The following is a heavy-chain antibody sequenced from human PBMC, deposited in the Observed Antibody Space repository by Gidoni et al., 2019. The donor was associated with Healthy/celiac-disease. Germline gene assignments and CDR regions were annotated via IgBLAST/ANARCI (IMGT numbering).Heavy chain of an antibody. D-gene: IGHD3-3*01. CDR1: GYTFTGYY. V-gene: IGHV1-2*02. J-gene: IGHJ5*02. Sequence: QVQLVQSGAEVKQPGASVKVSCKASGYTFTGYYMHWVRQAPGQGLEWMGWINPNSGGTNYAQKFQGRVTMTRDTSISTAYMELSRLRSDDTAVYYCARGLEYYDFWSGHNWFDPWGQGTLVTVSS. CDR3: ARGLEYYDFWSGHNWFDP. CDR2: INPNSGGT.